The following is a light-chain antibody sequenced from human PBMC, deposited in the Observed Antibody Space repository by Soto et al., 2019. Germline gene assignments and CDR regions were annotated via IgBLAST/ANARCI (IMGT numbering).Light chain of an antibody. Sequence: EIVLTQSPDTLSLSPGERATLSCRASQSVSNYLAWFQQKPGQAPRLLIYDASNRATGIPARFSGSGSGTDFTLTISSLQPEDFATYYCQQLTNFRFTFGQGTKLDIK. CDR1: QSVSNY. V-gene: IGKV3-11*01. J-gene: IGKJ2*01. CDR2: DAS. CDR3: QQLTNFRFT.